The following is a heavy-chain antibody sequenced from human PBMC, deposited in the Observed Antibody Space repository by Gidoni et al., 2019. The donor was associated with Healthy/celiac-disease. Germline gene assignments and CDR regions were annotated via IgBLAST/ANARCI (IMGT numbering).Heavy chain of an antibody. J-gene: IGHJ5*02. CDR1: GGSFSGYY. D-gene: IGHD2-2*01. Sequence: QVQLQQWGAGLLKPSETLSLTCAVYGGSFSGYYWSWIRQPPGKGLEWIGEINHSGSTNYNPSLKSRVTISVDTSKNQFSLKLSSVTAADTAVYYCARGSPAGYCSSTSCHSGWFDPWGQGTLVTVSS. V-gene: IGHV4-34*01. CDR3: ARGSPAGYCSSTSCHSGWFDP. CDR2: INHSGST.